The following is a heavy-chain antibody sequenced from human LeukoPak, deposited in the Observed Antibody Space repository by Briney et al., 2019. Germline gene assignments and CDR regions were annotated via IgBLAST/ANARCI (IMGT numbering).Heavy chain of an antibody. Sequence: PSETLSLTCTVSGGSISSYYWNWIRQPPGKGLEWIGYIYYSGSTNYNPSLKSRVTISVDTSKNQFSLKLSSVTAADTAVYYCARENGDYLNNWFDPWGQGTLVTVSS. J-gene: IGHJ5*02. V-gene: IGHV4-59*01. D-gene: IGHD4-17*01. CDR3: ARENGDYLNNWFDP. CDR2: IYYSGST. CDR1: GGSISSYY.